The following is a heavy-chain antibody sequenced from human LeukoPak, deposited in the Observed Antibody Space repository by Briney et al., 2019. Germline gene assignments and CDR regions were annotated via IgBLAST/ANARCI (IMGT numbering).Heavy chain of an antibody. CDR1: GESFSGYY. CDR3: ARLLHYYYYMDV. D-gene: IGHD1-26*01. Sequence: SETLSLTCAVYGESFSGYYWSWIRQPPGKGLEWIGEINHSGSTNYNPSLKSRVTISVDTSKNQFSLKLSSVTAADTAVYYCARLLHYYYYMDVWGKGTTVTISS. CDR2: INHSGST. V-gene: IGHV4-34*01. J-gene: IGHJ6*03.